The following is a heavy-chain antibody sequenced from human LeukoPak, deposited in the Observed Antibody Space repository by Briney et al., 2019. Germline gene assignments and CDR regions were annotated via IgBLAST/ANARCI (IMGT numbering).Heavy chain of an antibody. CDR2: IRYNGNNK. Sequence: GGSLRLSCAASGFTFSTYGMHWVRQAPGKGLEWVAFIRYNGNNKYYADSVKGRFTISRDNSKNTLFLQMNSLRAEDTAVYYCAKEASRGSSFAYTPIEKPYYLDYWGQGTLVTVSS. V-gene: IGHV3-30*02. CDR3: AKEASRGSSFAYTPIEKPYYLDY. CDR1: GFTFSTYG. D-gene: IGHD5-18*01. J-gene: IGHJ4*02.